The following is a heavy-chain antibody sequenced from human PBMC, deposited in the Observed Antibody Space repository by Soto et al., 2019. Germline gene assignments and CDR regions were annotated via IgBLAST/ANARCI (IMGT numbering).Heavy chain of an antibody. J-gene: IGHJ5*02. CDR1: GFTFSSYA. CDR3: AKIPSSGVVWVLWFDP. Sequence: EVQLLESGGGLVQPGGSLRLSCAASGFTFSSYAMSWVRQAPGKGLEWVSAISGSGGSTYYADSVKGRFTISRDTSKNPLYLQMNSRRAEDTAVYYCAKIPSSGVVWVLWFDPWGQGTLVTVSS. D-gene: IGHD3-3*01. CDR2: ISGSGGST. V-gene: IGHV3-23*01.